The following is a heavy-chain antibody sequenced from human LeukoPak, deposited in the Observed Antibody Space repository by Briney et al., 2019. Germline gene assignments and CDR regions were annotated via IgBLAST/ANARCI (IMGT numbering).Heavy chain of an antibody. J-gene: IGHJ6*02. D-gene: IGHD1-14*01. CDR2: ISSSGSTI. Sequence: PGGSLRLSCAASGFTFSSYSMNWVRQAPGKGLEWVSYISSSGSTIYYADSVKGRFTISRDNAKNSLYLQMNSLRAEDTAVYYCARDAAGTGLSDVWGQGTTVTVSS. CDR1: GFTFSSYS. V-gene: IGHV3-48*04. CDR3: ARDAAGTGLSDV.